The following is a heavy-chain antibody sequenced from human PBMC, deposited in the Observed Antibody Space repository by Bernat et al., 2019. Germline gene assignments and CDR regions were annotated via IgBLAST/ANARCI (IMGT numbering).Heavy chain of an antibody. CDR3: ARGPAGYSRGSWDYYAY. V-gene: IGHV1-18*01. CDR1: GYTFTSYG. Sequence: VQLVQSGAEVKKPGASVKVSCKASGYTFTSYGISWVRQAPGQGLEWMGWISASNGNTNYAQKLQGRTRLTPDSSTCTAYMELRSLRSDDTAVYYCARGPAGYSRGSWDYYAYWGQGTLVTVSS. CDR2: ISASNGNT. J-gene: IGHJ4*02. D-gene: IGHD6-19*01.